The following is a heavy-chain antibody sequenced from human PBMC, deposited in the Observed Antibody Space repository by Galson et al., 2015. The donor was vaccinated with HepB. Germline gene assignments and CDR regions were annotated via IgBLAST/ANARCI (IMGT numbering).Heavy chain of an antibody. CDR2: INPSGGST. CDR1: PYSVTNHW. V-gene: IGHV1-46*01. J-gene: IGHJ6*03. CDR3: ARGRQTYDLRSGTDYYYYMDF. D-gene: IGHD3-3*01. Sequence: SVKVSCKASPYSVTNHWVHWVRQAPGQGLEWMGIINPSGGSTSEAQKFQGRVTLTRHTSTSTVYMELSSLRSEDTAVYYCARGRQTYDLRSGTDYYYYMDFWGKGTAVTVSS.